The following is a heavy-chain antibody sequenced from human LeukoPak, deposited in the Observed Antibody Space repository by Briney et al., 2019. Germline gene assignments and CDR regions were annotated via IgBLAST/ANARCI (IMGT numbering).Heavy chain of an antibody. D-gene: IGHD3-3*01. V-gene: IGHV3-23*01. CDR2: ISGSGGNT. J-gene: IGHJ4*02. Sequence: GGSLRLSCAASGFTFSSYAMSWVRQAPGKGLEWVSGISGSGGNTYYAASVKGRFTISRDNSKKTLYLQMNSLRAEDTAVYYCAKDSASGTTIFGVVMGGHFDYWGQGTLVTVSS. CDR3: AKDSASGTTIFGVVMGGHFDY. CDR1: GFTFSSYA.